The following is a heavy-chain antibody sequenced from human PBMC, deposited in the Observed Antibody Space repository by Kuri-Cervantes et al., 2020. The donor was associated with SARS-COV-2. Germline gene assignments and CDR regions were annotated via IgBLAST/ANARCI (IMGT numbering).Heavy chain of an antibody. CDR1: GGSFSSYY. Sequence: SETLSLTCAVYGGSFSSYYWSWIRQPPGKGLEWIGYIYYSGSTNYNPSLKSRVTISVDTSKNQFSLKLGSVTAADTAVYYCARGSYGSLAYYYYYYMDVWGKGTTVTVSS. J-gene: IGHJ6*03. CDR2: IYYSGST. CDR3: ARGSYGSLAYYYYYYMDV. D-gene: IGHD5-18*01. V-gene: IGHV4-59*12.